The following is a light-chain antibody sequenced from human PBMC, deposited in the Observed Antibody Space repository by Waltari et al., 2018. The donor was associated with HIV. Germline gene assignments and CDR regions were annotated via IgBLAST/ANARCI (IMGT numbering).Light chain of an antibody. CDR1: VTDIDVYNF. V-gene: IGLV2-14*01. Sequence: HSALTQPASVSGSPGQSITLSCSGTVTDIDVYNFVSWYRQYPGLAPQLVLYGVSSRPSGVSLRFSGSKSGDTASLTISGLEAEDEAHYYCSSYTRNHSLVFGGGTKLTVL. CDR2: GVS. CDR3: SSYTRNHSLV. J-gene: IGLJ3*02.